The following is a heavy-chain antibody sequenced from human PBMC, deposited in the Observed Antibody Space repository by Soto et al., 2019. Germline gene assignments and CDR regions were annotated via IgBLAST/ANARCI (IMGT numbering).Heavy chain of an antibody. CDR1: GGSISSGDYY. Sequence: PSETLSLTCTVSGGSISSGDYYWSWIRQPPGKGLEWIGYIYYSGSTYYNPSLKSRVTISVDTSKNQFSLKLSSVTAADTAVYYCAREGDTAMVIDYWGQGTLVTVSS. CDR2: IYYSGST. J-gene: IGHJ4*02. D-gene: IGHD5-18*01. V-gene: IGHV4-30-4*01. CDR3: AREGDTAMVIDY.